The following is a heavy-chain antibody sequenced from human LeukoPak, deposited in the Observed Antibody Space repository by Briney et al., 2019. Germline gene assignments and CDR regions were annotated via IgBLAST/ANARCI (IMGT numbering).Heavy chain of an antibody. CDR2: INHSGST. CDR1: GGSFSGYY. CDR3: ARRLGSSIYWYFDL. D-gene: IGHD1-26*01. J-gene: IGHJ2*01. V-gene: IGHV4-34*01. Sequence: SETLSLTCAVYGGSFSGYYWSWIRQPPGKGLEWIGEINHSGSTNYNPSLKSRVTISVDTSKNQFSPKLSSVTAADTAVYYCARRLGSSIYWYFDLWGRGTLVTVSS.